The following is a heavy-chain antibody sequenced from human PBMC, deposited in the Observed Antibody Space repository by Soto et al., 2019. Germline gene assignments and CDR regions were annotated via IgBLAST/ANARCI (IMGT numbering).Heavy chain of an antibody. CDR2: IYYSGRT. Sequence: QVQLQESGPGLVKPSQTLSLTCTVSGGSISSGGYYWSWIRQHPGKGLEWIGYIYYSGRTYYNPSLKXXVXIXXDTSKNQFSLKLSSVTAADTAVYFCARDRGYYFDYWGQGTLVTVSS. CDR3: ARDRGYYFDY. J-gene: IGHJ4*02. CDR1: GGSISSGGYY. V-gene: IGHV4-31*01.